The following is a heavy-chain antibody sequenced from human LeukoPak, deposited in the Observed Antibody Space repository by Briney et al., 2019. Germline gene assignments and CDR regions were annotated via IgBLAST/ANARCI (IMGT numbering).Heavy chain of an antibody. CDR2: IIPIFGTA. Sequence: ASVKVSCKASGGTFSSYAISWVRQAPGQGLEWMGGIIPIFGTANYAQKFQGRVTITADESTSTAYMELSSLRSEDTAVYYCARDQPGETLAEYWGQGTLLTVSS. D-gene: IGHD2-21*01. V-gene: IGHV1-69*13. CDR1: GGTFSSYA. J-gene: IGHJ4*02. CDR3: ARDQPGETLAEY.